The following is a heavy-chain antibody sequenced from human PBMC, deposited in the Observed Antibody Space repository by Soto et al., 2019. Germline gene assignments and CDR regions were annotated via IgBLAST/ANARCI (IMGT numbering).Heavy chain of an antibody. CDR1: GFTFSSYE. D-gene: IGHD3-3*01. CDR2: ISSSGSTI. Sequence: GGSLRLSCAASGFTFSSYEMNWVRQAPGKGLEWVSYISSSGSTIYYADSVKGRFTISRDNAKNSLYLQMNSLRAEDTAVYYCARAGHYDFWSGSGGFDPWGQGTLVTVS. V-gene: IGHV3-48*03. J-gene: IGHJ5*02. CDR3: ARAGHYDFWSGSGGFDP.